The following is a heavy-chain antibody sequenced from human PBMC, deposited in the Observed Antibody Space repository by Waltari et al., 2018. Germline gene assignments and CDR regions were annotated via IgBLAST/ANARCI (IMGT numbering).Heavy chain of an antibody. V-gene: IGHV1-69*14. Sequence: QVHLVQSGPEVKKPGSSVRVSCKASGDILNSYAIAWVRPAPGQGLEWMGRVIPTFGTTNYAQNFQGRLKITSDTSTTSVTMELSGLKFDDTGIYYCTSNTYYVPDYWGQGTVVNV. D-gene: IGHD1-26*01. CDR2: VIPTFGTT. CDR3: TSNTYYVPDY. J-gene: IGHJ4*02. CDR1: GDILNSYA.